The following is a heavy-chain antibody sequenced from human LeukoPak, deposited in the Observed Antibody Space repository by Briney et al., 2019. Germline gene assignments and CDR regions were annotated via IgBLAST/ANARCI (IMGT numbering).Heavy chain of an antibody. V-gene: IGHV3-11*04. CDR2: ISSSGSTI. CDR3: ARDPLGTWGAFDI. J-gene: IGHJ3*02. D-gene: IGHD7-27*01. CDR1: GVTFSDYY. Sequence: PGGSLRLSCAASGVTFSDYYMSWIRQAPGRGLEWVSYISSSGSTIYYADSVKGRFTISRDDAKNSLYLQMNSLRAEDTAVYYCARDPLGTWGAFDIWGQGTMVTVSS.